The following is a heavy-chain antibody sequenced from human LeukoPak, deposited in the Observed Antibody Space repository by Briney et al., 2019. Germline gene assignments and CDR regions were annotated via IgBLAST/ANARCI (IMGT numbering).Heavy chain of an antibody. J-gene: IGHJ5*02. D-gene: IGHD6-19*01. CDR2: IIPIFGTA. V-gene: IGHV1-69*01. CDR3: ARDGTAGTILYNWFDP. CDR1: GGTFSSYA. Sequence: ASVKVSCKASGGTFSSYAISWVRQAPGQGLEWMGGIIPIFGTANYAQKFQGRVTITADESTSTAYMELSSLRSEDTAVYYCARDGTAGTILYNWFDPWGQGTLVTVSS.